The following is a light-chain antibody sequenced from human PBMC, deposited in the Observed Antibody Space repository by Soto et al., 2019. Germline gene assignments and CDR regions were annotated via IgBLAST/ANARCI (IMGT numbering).Light chain of an antibody. Sequence: DIQMTQSPSALSASVGDRVTITCRASQSITNYLNWYQHKPGQAPNLLISAASTLQAGVPSRFRGSGSGTDFTLTISSLQPEDFATYFCQQSNSSPPTFGGGTKVDIK. CDR1: QSITNY. J-gene: IGKJ4*01. CDR3: QQSNSSPPT. V-gene: IGKV1-39*01. CDR2: AAS.